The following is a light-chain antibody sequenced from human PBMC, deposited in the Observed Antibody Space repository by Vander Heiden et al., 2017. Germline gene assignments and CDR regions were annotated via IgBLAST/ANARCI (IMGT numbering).Light chain of an antibody. J-gene: IGLJ2*01. Sequence: SYELTQPPSVSVSPGQTARITCSGDALPQQYAFWYQQKPGQAPVLVMYKDSERSSGIPDRFSGSSSGTTVTLTISGVQAEDEADYYCQSADSSGADVVFGGGTKLTVL. CDR1: ALPQQY. CDR3: QSADSSGADVV. V-gene: IGLV3-25*03. CDR2: KDS.